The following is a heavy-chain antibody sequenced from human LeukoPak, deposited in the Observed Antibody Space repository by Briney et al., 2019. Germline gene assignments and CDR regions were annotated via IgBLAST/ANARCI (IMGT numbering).Heavy chain of an antibody. V-gene: IGHV3-23*01. D-gene: IGHD3-22*01. CDR1: GFTFSSYA. CDR2: ISGSGGST. Sequence: PGGSLRLSCAASGFTFSSYAMSWVRQAPGKGLEWVSAISGSGGSTYYADSVKGRFTISRDNSKNTLYLQMNSLRAEDTAVYYCAKVRYSSSAHAPITMIVVAPREIYFQHWGQGTLVTVSS. CDR3: AKVRYSSSAHAPITMIVVAPREIYFQH. J-gene: IGHJ1*01.